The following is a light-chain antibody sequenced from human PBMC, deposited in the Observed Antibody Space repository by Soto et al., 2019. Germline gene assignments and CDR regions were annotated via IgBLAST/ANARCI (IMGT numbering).Light chain of an antibody. Sequence: EIVLSQSPGTLSLSPGERATLSCRASQSVSSSYLAWYQQKPGQAPRLLIYGSTSRATGVPDRLSGSGSGTDFTLTISSLEPEDFAVYFCQQYGSSPSTFGQGTKV. CDR3: QQYGSSPST. J-gene: IGKJ1*01. CDR2: GST. CDR1: QSVSSSY. V-gene: IGKV3-20*01.